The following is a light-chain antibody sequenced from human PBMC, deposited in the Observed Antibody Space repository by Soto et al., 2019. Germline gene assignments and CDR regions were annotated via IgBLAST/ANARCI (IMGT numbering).Light chain of an antibody. CDR3: QQDGSLIT. Sequence: EIVLTQSPATLSLSPGERGTLSCGASQSLTTTSLAWHQHKPGLAPRLLIYDASARATGTPARFTGSGSGTDYTLTISRLEPEDSAVYYCQQDGSLITFGQGTRREIK. CDR2: DAS. CDR1: QSLTTTS. V-gene: IGKV3D-20*01. J-gene: IGKJ5*01.